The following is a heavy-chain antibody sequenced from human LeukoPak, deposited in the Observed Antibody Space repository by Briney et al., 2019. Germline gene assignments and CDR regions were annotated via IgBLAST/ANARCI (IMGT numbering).Heavy chain of an antibody. V-gene: IGHV4-59*01. D-gene: IGHD6-13*01. CDR2: IYYSGST. J-gene: IGHJ4*02. Sequence: PSETLSLTCTVSGGSISSYYWSWIRQPPGKGLEWIGFIYYSGSTNYNPSLKSRVTTSVDTSKNQFSLRLSAVTAADTAVYYCARDLLVGVAAAWGQGTLVTVSS. CDR1: GGSISSYY. CDR3: ARDLLVGVAAA.